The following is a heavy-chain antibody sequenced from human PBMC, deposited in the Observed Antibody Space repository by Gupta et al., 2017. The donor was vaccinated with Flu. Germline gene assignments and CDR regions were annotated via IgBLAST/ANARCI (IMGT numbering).Heavy chain of an antibody. Sequence: EVQLVESGGGLVQPGGSLRLSCAAPGFSFSKYDMHWVRQVQGKGLQWVSSIGTFADKFYPDSVKGRFTISRDNGKNSLYLQMTSLRAGDAGVYYCARDKGGVFNGKMESYMDVWGRGTTVTVSS. CDR3: ARDKGGVFNGKMESYMDV. V-gene: IGHV3-13*01. CDR1: GFSFSKYD. D-gene: IGHD3-10*01. CDR2: IGTFADK. J-gene: IGHJ6*03.